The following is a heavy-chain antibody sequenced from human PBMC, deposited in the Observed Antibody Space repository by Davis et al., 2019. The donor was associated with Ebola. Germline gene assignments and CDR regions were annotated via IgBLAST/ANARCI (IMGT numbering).Heavy chain of an antibody. Sequence: GGSLRLSCEASGFTFSSYWMSWVRQAPGKGLEWLANIKEDGSEKYYVDSVKGRFTISRDNSKNTLYLQMNSLRAEDTAVYYCALYSSTPYWGQGTLVTVSS. CDR1: GFTFSSYW. CDR2: IKEDGSEK. D-gene: IGHD6-13*01. V-gene: IGHV3-7*01. CDR3: ALYSSTPY. J-gene: IGHJ4*02.